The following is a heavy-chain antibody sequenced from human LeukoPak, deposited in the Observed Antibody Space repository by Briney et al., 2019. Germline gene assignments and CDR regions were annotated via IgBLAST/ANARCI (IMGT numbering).Heavy chain of an antibody. CDR3: ARILFGFGGNSYFDL. V-gene: IGHV1-2*02. Sequence: ASVTVSCEASGYTFTDYYMHWVRQAPGQGLEWMGWINPKSGGATYPQKLQDRVTMTSDTSIDTAYMQLSRLRSDDTAVYYCARILFGFGGNSYFDLWGRGTLVTVSS. CDR1: GYTFTDYY. D-gene: IGHD3-16*01. CDR2: INPKSGGA. J-gene: IGHJ2*01.